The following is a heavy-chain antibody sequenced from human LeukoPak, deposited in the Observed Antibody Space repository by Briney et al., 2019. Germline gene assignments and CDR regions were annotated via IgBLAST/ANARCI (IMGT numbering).Heavy chain of an antibody. CDR1: GFTFSSYG. V-gene: IGHV3-30*03. CDR3: ATNGPGIAVAGYVDY. D-gene: IGHD6-19*01. Sequence: GSLRLSCAASGFTFSSYGMHWVRQAPGKGLEWVAVISYDGSYDYYADSVKGRFTISRDNSKNTLYLQMNSLRAEDTAVYYCATNGPGIAVAGYVDYWGQGTLVTVSS. CDR2: ISYDGSYD. J-gene: IGHJ4*02.